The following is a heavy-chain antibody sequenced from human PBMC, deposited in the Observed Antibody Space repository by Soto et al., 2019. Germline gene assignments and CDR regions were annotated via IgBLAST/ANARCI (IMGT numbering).Heavy chain of an antibody. CDR3: ARVAAAGTGYFQH. V-gene: IGHV4-30-2*01. J-gene: IGHJ1*01. Sequence: QLQLQESGSGLVKPSQTLSLTCAVSGGSISSGGYSWSWIRQPPGKGLEWIGYIYHSGSTYYNPSLKSRVTISVDRSKNQFSLKLSSVTAADTAVYYCARVAAAGTGYFQHWGQGTLVTVSS. D-gene: IGHD6-13*01. CDR2: IYHSGST. CDR1: GGSISSGGYS.